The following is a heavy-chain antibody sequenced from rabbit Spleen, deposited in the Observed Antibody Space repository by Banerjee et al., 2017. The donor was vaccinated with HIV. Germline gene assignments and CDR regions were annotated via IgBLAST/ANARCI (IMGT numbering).Heavy chain of an antibody. CDR3: ARDAAGREDFNL. Sequence: QEQLEESGGDLVKPGASLTLTCKASGLDFSSSYWMCWVRQAPGKGLEWIACIDVVKRGTTYYASWAKDRFTISKTSSTTVTLQMTSLTAADTATYFCARDAAGREDFNLWGPGTLVTVS. D-gene: IGHD4-2*01. CDR1: GLDFSSSYW. J-gene: IGHJ4*01. CDR2: IDVVKRGTT. V-gene: IGHV1S45*01.